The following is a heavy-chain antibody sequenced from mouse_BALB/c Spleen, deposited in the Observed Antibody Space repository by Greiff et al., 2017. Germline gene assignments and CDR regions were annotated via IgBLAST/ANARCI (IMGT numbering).Heavy chain of an antibody. CDR3: ARIYYGNYEDY. CDR2: ISSGGGST. V-gene: IGHV5-12-1*01. D-gene: IGHD2-1*01. CDR1: GFAFSSYD. J-gene: IGHJ2*01. Sequence: EVNVVESGGGLVKPGGSLKLSCAASGFAFSSYDMSWVRQTPEKRLEWVAYISSGGGSTYYPDTVKGRFTISRDNAKNTLYLQMSSLKSEDTAMYYCARIYYGNYEDYWGQGTTLTVSS.